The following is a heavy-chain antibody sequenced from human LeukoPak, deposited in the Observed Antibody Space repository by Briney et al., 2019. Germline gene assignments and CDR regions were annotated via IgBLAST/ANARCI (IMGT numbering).Heavy chain of an antibody. D-gene: IGHD2-15*01. V-gene: IGHV3-48*03. CDR3: AREDRYCSGGSCYGYYYYYMDV. J-gene: IGHJ6*03. CDR1: GSTFSSYE. Sequence: GGSLRLSCAASGSTFSSYEMNWVRQAPGKGLEWVSYISSSGSTIYYADSVKGRFTISRDNAKNSLYLQMNSLRAEDTAVYYCAREDRYCSGGSCYGYYYYYMDVWGKGTTVTVSS. CDR2: ISSSGSTI.